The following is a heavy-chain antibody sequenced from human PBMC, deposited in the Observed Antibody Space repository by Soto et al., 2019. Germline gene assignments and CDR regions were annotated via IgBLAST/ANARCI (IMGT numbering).Heavy chain of an antibody. D-gene: IGHD3-16*01. CDR3: AKALHPYETYAPFVDP. J-gene: IGHJ5*02. Sequence: EVQLLESGGGLVQPGGSLRLSCAASGFTFSSYAMSWVRQAPGKGLEWVSAISGSGGSTYYADSVKGRFTIASDNSKNTLYLQMNSLRAEDTAVYYCAKALHPYETYAPFVDPWGQVTLVTVSS. V-gene: IGHV3-23*01. CDR1: GFTFSSYA. CDR2: ISGSGGST.